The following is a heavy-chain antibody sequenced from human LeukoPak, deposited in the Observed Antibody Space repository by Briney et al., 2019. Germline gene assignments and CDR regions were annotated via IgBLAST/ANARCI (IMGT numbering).Heavy chain of an antibody. J-gene: IGHJ2*01. CDR1: GFTFSTYW. CDR2: IKQAGSEK. D-gene: IGHD2-2*01. CDR3: ARDFFSASRYFDL. V-gene: IGHV3-7*01. Sequence: GGSLRLSCAASGFTFSTYWMSWVRQAPGKGLEWVANIKQAGSEKYYVDSVKGRFTISRDNALNSLYLQMNSLRAEDTAVYYCARDFFSASRYFDLWGRGTLVTVSS.